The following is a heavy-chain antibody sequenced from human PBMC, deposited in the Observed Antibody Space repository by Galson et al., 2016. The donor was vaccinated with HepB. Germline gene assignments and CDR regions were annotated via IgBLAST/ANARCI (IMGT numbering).Heavy chain of an antibody. CDR3: ARDVNGDLGDY. V-gene: IGHV3-9*01. Sequence: SLRLSCAAPELVFQNYGIHWVRQVPGKGLEWVSGISVNSDNIIYADSVRGRFTISRDNAKKSLVLQMNSLRAEDTAVYYCARDVNGDLGDYWGQGTLVVVSS. J-gene: IGHJ4*02. D-gene: IGHD2-8*01. CDR2: ISVNSDNI. CDR1: ELVFQNYG.